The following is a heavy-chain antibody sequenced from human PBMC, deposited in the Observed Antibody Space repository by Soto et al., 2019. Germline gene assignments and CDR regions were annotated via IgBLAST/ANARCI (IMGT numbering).Heavy chain of an antibody. Sequence: GGSLRLSCAASGFTLSSYAMHWVRQAPGKGLEWVALISYDGSNKDYADSVKGRFTISRDNSRNTLFLQMNSLRAEDTAVYYCARDYYKYYDSSGYYRSPAYWGQGTLVTVSS. V-gene: IGHV3-30-3*01. CDR2: ISYDGSNK. CDR3: ARDYYKYYDSSGYYRSPAY. CDR1: GFTLSSYA. J-gene: IGHJ4*02. D-gene: IGHD3-22*01.